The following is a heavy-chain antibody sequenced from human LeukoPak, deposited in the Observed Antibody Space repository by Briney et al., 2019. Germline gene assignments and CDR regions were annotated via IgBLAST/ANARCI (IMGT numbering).Heavy chain of an antibody. Sequence: SETLSLTCTVSGGSINSGGYYWSWIRQHPGKGLEWIGYIYNSGSSYYNPSLKSRVIISVDTSRNQFSLKLRSVTAADTAVYYCARVSHDSGGVEYFQNWGQGTLVTASS. D-gene: IGHD4-23*01. CDR3: ARVSHDSGGVEYFQN. J-gene: IGHJ1*01. CDR1: GGSINSGGYY. CDR2: IYNSGSS. V-gene: IGHV4-30-4*08.